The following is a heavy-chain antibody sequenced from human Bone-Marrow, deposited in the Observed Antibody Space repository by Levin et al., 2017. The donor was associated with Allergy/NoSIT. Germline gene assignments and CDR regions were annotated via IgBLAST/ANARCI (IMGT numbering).Heavy chain of an antibody. CDR2: INHSGST. Sequence: PSETLSLTCAVYGGSFSGYYWSWIRQPPGKGLEWIGEINHSGSTNYNPSLKSRVTISVDTSKNQFSLKLSSVTAADTAVYYCASLLWFGESVDYWGQGTLVTVSS. J-gene: IGHJ4*02. CDR3: ASLLWFGESVDY. V-gene: IGHV4-34*01. CDR1: GGSFSGYY. D-gene: IGHD3-10*01.